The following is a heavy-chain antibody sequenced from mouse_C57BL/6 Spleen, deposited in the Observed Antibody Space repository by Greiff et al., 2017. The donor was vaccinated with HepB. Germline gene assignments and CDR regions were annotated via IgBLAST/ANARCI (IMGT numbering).Heavy chain of an antibody. CDR1: GFTFSDYY. V-gene: IGHV5-16*01. Sequence: EVQVVESEGGLVQPGSSMKLSCTASGFTFSDYYMAWVRQVPEKGLEWVANINYDGSSTYYLDSLKSRFIISRDNAKNILYLQMSSLKSEDTATYYCARCNYDAMDYWGTGTTVTVSS. CDR3: ARCNYDAMDY. D-gene: IGHD2-1*01. CDR2: INYDGSST. J-gene: IGHJ1*03.